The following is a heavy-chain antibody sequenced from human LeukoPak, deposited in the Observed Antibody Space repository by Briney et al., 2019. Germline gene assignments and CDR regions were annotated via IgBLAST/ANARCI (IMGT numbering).Heavy chain of an antibody. Sequence: ASVRVSCKASGYTFTGYYMHWVRQAPGQGLEWMGWINPNSGVTKFAQRFQGRVTMTRDTSTSTAYLDLSSLRSDDTAVYYCATAVLYGGNDFDYWGQGTLVTVSS. CDR1: GYTFTGYY. CDR2: INPNSGVT. CDR3: ATAVLYGGNDFDY. D-gene: IGHD5-12*01. V-gene: IGHV1-2*02. J-gene: IGHJ4*02.